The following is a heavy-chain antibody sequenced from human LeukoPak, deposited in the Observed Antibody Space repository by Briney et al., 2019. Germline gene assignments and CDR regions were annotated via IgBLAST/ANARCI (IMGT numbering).Heavy chain of an antibody. CDR3: AKDLGSAITSALALDV. V-gene: IGHV3-30*02. D-gene: IGHD2-15*01. CDR2: IRYTGSNK. CDR1: GFTFSSYG. Sequence: GGSLRLSCAASGFTFSSYGMHWVRQAPGKGLEWVAFIRYTGSNKYYADSVKGRFTISRDNSKNTLYLQMNGLGAEDTAVYYCAKDLGSAITSALALDVWGQGTTVTVSS. J-gene: IGHJ6*02.